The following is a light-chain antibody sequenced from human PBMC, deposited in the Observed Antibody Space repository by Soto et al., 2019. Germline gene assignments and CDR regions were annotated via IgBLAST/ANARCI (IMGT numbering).Light chain of an antibody. Sequence: EIVMTQSPATLSVSPGERATLSCRASQSVSSNLAWYQQKPGQAHRLLIYGASTSATGIPARFSGSGSGTEFTLTISSLQSEDFAVYYCQQYNNWPPYTFGQGTKLEIK. CDR1: QSVSSN. CDR2: GAS. J-gene: IGKJ2*01. V-gene: IGKV3-15*01. CDR3: QQYNNWPPYT.